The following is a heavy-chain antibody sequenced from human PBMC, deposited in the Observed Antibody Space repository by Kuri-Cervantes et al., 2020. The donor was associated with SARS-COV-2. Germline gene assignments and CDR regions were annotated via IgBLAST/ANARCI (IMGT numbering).Heavy chain of an antibody. V-gene: IGHV4-34*01. CDR2: INHSGST. CDR3: ARGGSMIVVRRYFDY. J-gene: IGHJ4*02. Sequence: SETLSLTCAVYGGSFSGYYWSWIRRPPGKGLEWIGEINHSGSTNYNPSLKSRVTISVDTSKNQFSLKLSSVTAADTAVYYCARGGSMIVVRRYFDYWGQGTLVTVSS. CDR1: GGSFSGYY. D-gene: IGHD3-22*01.